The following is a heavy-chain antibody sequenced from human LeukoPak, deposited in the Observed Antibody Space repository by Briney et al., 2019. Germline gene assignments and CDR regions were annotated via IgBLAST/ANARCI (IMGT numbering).Heavy chain of an antibody. V-gene: IGHV3-23*01. CDR1: GFTFSSYA. CDR3: ARVTPQWLAYYFDY. Sequence: PGGSLRLSCAASGFTFSSYAMSWVRQAPRKGLEWVSAISGSGGSTYYADSVKGRFTISRDNSKNTLYLRMNSLRAEDTAVYYCARVTPQWLAYYFDYWGQGTLVTVSS. D-gene: IGHD6-19*01. J-gene: IGHJ4*02. CDR2: ISGSGGST.